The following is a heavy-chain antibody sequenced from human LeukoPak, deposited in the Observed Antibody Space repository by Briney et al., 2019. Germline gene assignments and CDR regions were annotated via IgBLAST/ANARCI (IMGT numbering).Heavy chain of an antibody. CDR3: ARDYGWELQNDAFDI. D-gene: IGHD1-26*01. V-gene: IGHV3-30*04. Sequence: PGGSLRLSCAASGFTFSSYAMHWVRQAPGKGLEWVAVISYDGSNKYYADSVKGRFTISRDNSKNTLYLQMNSLRAEDTAVYYCARDYGWELQNDAFDIWGQGTMVTVSS. CDR2: ISYDGSNK. CDR1: GFTFSSYA. J-gene: IGHJ3*02.